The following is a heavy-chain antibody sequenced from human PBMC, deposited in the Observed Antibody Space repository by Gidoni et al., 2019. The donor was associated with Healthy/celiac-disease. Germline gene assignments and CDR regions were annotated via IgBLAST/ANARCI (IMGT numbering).Heavy chain of an antibody. Sequence: QVQLQESGPGLVKPSETLSLTCTVSGGSISSYYWSWIRQPPGKGLEWIGYIYYSGSTNYNPSLKSRVTISVDTSKNQFSLKLSSVTAADTAVYYCASGDYYDSSGYSIDYWGQGTLVTVSS. CDR3: ASGDYYDSSGYSIDY. CDR1: GGSISSYY. V-gene: IGHV4-59*01. J-gene: IGHJ4*02. CDR2: IYYSGST. D-gene: IGHD3-22*01.